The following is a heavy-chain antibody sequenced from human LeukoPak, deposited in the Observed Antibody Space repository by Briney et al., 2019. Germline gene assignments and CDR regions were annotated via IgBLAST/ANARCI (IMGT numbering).Heavy chain of an antibody. CDR3: ARSCSGGSCFPDS. V-gene: IGHV3-30*02. Sequence: GGSLRLSCAASGFTFSSYGMHWVRQAPGKGLDWVAFIRYDGSNKNYADSVKGRFTISRDNSKNTLYRQMNSLRDEDTAVYYCARSCSGGSCFPDSWGQGTLVTVSS. CDR1: GFTFSSYG. D-gene: IGHD2-15*01. J-gene: IGHJ4*02. CDR2: IRYDGSNK.